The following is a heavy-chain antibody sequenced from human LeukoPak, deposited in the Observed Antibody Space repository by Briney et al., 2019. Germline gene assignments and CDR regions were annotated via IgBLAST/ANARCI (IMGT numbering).Heavy chain of an antibody. CDR2: IYPGDSDT. J-gene: IGHJ6*02. D-gene: IGHD6-19*01. V-gene: IGHV5-51*01. CDR3: ARQKDSSGWYIGYSHYGMDA. CDR1: GYSFTSYW. Sequence: GESLKISCWGSGYSFTSYWIAWVRQMPGKGLEWMGIIYPGDSDTRYSPSFQGQVTISADKSINTAYLQWSSLKASDTAMYYCARQKDSSGWYIGYSHYGMDAWGQGTTVTVSS.